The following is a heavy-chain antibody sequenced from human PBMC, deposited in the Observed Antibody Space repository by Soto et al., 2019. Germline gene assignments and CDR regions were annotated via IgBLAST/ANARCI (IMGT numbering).Heavy chain of an antibody. J-gene: IGHJ6*03. CDR3: ARRPGYCSGGSCYSGDYYSMDV. CDR1: GGSISSYY. V-gene: IGHV4-59*08. D-gene: IGHD2-15*01. CDR2: IYYSGST. Sequence: SETLSLTCTVSGGSISSYYWSWIRQPPGKGLEWIGYIYYSGSTNCNPSLKSRVTISVDTSKNQFSLKLSSVTAADTAVYYCARRPGYCSGGSCYSGDYYSMDVWGKGTTVTVSS.